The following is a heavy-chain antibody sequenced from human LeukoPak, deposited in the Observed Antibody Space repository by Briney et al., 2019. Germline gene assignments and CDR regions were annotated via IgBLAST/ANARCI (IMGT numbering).Heavy chain of an antibody. CDR3: ARGRSGIDAFDI. CDR1: GGSISSGSYC. CDR2: IYSSGST. V-gene: IGHV4-61*02. D-gene: IGHD3-3*01. J-gene: IGHJ3*02. Sequence: SQTLSLTCTVSGGSISSGSYCWSWIRQPAGKGLEWIGRIYSSGSTNYNPSLKSRVTISLDTSKNQFSLKLSSVTAADTAVYYCARGRSGIDAFDIWGQGTMVTVSS.